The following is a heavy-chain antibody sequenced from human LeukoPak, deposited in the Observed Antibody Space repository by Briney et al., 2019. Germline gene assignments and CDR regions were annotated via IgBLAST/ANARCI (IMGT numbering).Heavy chain of an antibody. V-gene: IGHV3-9*01. CDR1: GFTLDDYA. CDR2: ICWDRGSI. D-gene: IGHD3-3*01. Sequence: PGGSLRLSCAASGFTLDDYAMHWVRQAPGKGLEWVSRICWDRGSIHYADTVKGRFSISRDNAQKSLYLQMSRLRAQDTGLYYCAKGAPTYYDFWSGYYRGGDWFYPWGEGRVVTVSS. J-gene: IGHJ5*02. CDR3: AKGAPTYYDFWSGYYRGGDWFYP.